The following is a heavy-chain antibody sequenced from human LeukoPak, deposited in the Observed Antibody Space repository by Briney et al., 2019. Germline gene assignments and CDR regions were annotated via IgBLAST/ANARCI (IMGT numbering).Heavy chain of an antibody. J-gene: IGHJ6*02. CDR1: GYTFTSYY. V-gene: IGHV1-46*01. CDR3: ANRSFGTSDIVLMVYAIDYYGMDV. Sequence: ASVKVSCKASGYTFTSYYMHWVRQAPGQGLEWMGIINPSGGSTSYAQKFQRRVTMTRDTSTSTVYMELSSLRSEDTAVYYCANRSFGTSDIVLMVYAIDYYGMDVWGQGTTVTVSS. CDR2: INPSGGST. D-gene: IGHD2-8*01.